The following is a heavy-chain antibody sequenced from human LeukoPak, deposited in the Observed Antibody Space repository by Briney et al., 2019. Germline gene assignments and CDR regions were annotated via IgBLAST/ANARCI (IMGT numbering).Heavy chain of an antibody. D-gene: IGHD6-6*01. V-gene: IGHV4-39*07. Sequence: SETLSLTCTVSGGSISSSNYYWGWIRQPPGKGLEWIGSIYYSGSSYYNPSLKSRVAISVDTSKNQFSLKLSSVTAADTAVYYCARGAREVVGQLLCYFDYWGQGTLVTVSS. CDR2: IYYSGSS. J-gene: IGHJ4*02. CDR3: ARGAREVVGQLLCYFDY. CDR1: GGSISSSNYY.